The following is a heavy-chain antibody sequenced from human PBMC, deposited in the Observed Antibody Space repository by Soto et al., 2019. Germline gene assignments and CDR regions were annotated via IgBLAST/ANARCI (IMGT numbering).Heavy chain of an antibody. CDR1: GGTFSSYA. V-gene: IGHV1-69*06. CDR3: ARGVWFGELLSPYGMDV. D-gene: IGHD3-10*01. CDR2: IIPIFGTA. Sequence: SVKVSCKASGGTFSSYAISWVRQAPGQGLEWMGGIIPIFGTANYAQKFQGRVTITADKSTSTAYMELSSLRSEDTAVYYCARGVWFGELLSPYGMDVCGQGPTVTVYS. J-gene: IGHJ6*02.